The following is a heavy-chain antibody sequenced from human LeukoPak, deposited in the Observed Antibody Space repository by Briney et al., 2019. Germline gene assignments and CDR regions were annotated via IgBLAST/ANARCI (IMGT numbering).Heavy chain of an antibody. V-gene: IGHV5-51*01. D-gene: IGHD5-12*01. CDR2: IYPGDSDT. CDR3: ARQASGYDWYYYYYYMDV. Sequence: GESLKISCKGSGYSFTSYWIGWVRQMPGKGLEWMGIIYPGDSDTRYSPSFQGQVTISADKPISTAYLQWSSLKASDTAMYYCARQASGYDWYYYYYYMDVWGKGTTVTVSS. J-gene: IGHJ6*03. CDR1: GYSFTSYW.